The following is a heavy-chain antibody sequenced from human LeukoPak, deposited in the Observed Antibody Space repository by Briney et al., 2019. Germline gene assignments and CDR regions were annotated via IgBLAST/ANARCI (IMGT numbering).Heavy chain of an antibody. CDR2: IYHSGST. D-gene: IGHD3-9*01. CDR1: GGSISSTNW. CDR3: ARTFDILSGLDAFDI. J-gene: IGHJ3*02. Sequence: SETLSLTCTVSGGSISSTNWWSWVRQPPGKGLEWIGEIYHSGSTNYNPSLKSRVTISVDTSKNQFSLKLRSVTAGDTAVYYCARTFDILSGLDAFDIWGQGTMVTVSS. V-gene: IGHV4-4*02.